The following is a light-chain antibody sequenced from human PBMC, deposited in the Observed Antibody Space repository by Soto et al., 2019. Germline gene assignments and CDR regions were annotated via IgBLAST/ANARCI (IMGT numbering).Light chain of an antibody. V-gene: IGLV2-8*01. Sequence: QSALTQPPSASGSPGQSVTISCTGTSSDVGAYNYVSWYQQHPGKAPKVLIFEVSKRPSGVPDRFTGSKSGNTASLTVYGLQAEDEADYYCCSYAGSTNLGVFGGGTSSPS. CDR3: CSYAGSTNLGV. CDR1: SSDVGAYNY. J-gene: IGLJ3*02. CDR2: EVS.